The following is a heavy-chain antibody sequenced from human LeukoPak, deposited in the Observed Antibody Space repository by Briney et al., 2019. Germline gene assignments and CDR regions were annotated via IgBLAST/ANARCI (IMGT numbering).Heavy chain of an antibody. Sequence: GGSLRLSCAASGFTFSSYAMSWVRQAPGKGLEWVSAISGSGGSTYYADSVKGRFTISRDNSKNTLYLQMNSLRAEDTAVYYCAKDLIRGYYYSYDYWGQGTLFTVSS. D-gene: IGHD3-22*01. CDR3: AKDLIRGYYYSYDY. V-gene: IGHV3-23*01. J-gene: IGHJ4*02. CDR2: ISGSGGST. CDR1: GFTFSSYA.